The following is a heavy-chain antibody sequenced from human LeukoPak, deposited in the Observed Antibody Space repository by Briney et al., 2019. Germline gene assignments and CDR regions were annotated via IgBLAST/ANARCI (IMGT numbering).Heavy chain of an antibody. CDR2: ISAYNGNT. V-gene: IGHV1-18*01. CDR3: ARDSSNYGSFDY. J-gene: IGHJ4*02. CDR1: GYTLTSYG. D-gene: IGHD4-11*01. Sequence: ASVKVSCKASGYTLTSYGISWVRQAPGQGLEWMGWISAYNGNTNYAQKLQGRVTMTTDTSTSTAYMELRSLRSDDTAAYYCARDSSNYGSFDYWGQGTLVTVSS.